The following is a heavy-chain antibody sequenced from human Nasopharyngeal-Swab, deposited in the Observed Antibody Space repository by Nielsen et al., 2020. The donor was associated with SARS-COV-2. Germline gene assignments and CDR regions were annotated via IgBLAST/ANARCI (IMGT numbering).Heavy chain of an antibody. Sequence: GESLKISCAASGFTFSSYSMNWVRQAPGKGREWVSSISSSSGSIYSADAVKGRFTTSRDNAKNSLYLQMNSLRAEDTAVYYCARERGLWFGELLRDYYYYMDVWGKGTTVTVSS. V-gene: IGHV3-21*01. D-gene: IGHD3-10*01. J-gene: IGHJ6*03. CDR3: ARERGLWFGELLRDYYYYMDV. CDR1: GFTFSSYS. CDR2: ISSSSGSI.